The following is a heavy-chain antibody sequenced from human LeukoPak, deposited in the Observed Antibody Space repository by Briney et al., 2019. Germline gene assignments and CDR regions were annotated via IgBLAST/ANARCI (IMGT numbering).Heavy chain of an antibody. V-gene: IGHV3-73*01. J-gene: IGHJ4*02. CDR2: IRSTANGYAT. Sequence: GGSLRLSCAASGFTFSGSALHWVRQASGKGLEWVGRIRSTANGYATAYAASVKGRFTISRDDSKNTAYLQMDSLKTEDTAVYYCRYYDSGGHLDYWGQGTLVTVSS. CDR3: RYYDSGGHLDY. D-gene: IGHD3-22*01. CDR1: GFTFSGSA.